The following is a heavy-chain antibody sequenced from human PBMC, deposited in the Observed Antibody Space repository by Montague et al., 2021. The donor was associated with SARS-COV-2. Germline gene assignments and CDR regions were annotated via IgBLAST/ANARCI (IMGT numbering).Heavy chain of an antibody. CDR1: GASVGNSA. D-gene: IGHD1-14*01. V-gene: IGHV4-59*02. CDR2: FYSVGST. CDR3: ARETRTADAFDI. Sequence: SETLSLTCSVSGASVGNSARGWIRQSPGKGLEWIGYFYSVGSTDYNPSLKSRATISRDTSKNQFSLKVRSVTAADTAVYYCARETRTADAFDIWGQGTMVTVSS. J-gene: IGHJ3*02.